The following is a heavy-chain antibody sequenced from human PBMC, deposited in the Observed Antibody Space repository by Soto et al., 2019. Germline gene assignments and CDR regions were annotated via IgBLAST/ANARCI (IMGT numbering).Heavy chain of an antibody. CDR2: IYYSGTT. V-gene: IGHV4-31*03. CDR1: GGSISSGDYY. D-gene: IGHD2-21*02. J-gene: IGHJ6*03. CDR3: AREVRGTTVASNTLHCYSYYMDV. Sequence: QVQLQESGPGLVKPSQTLSLTCTVSGGSISSGDYYWSWIRQHPEKGLEWIGYIYYSGTTYYNPSRKGRVSISVNTSENQFSLNLTAVTAADTAVYFCAREVRGTTVASNTLHCYSYYMDVWGEWTTVTVSS.